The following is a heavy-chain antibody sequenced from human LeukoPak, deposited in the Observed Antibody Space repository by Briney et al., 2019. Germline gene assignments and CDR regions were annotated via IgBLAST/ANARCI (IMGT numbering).Heavy chain of an antibody. CDR2: ISSSSSNI. D-gene: IGHD3-22*01. Sequence: PGGSLRLSCAASGFTFSSYGMHWVRQAPGKGLEWVSSISSSSSNIYYADSVKGRFTISRDNAKNSLYLQMNSLRAEDTAAYYCARGPTMKMDVWGKGTTVTVSS. CDR3: ARGPTMKMDV. J-gene: IGHJ6*04. V-gene: IGHV3-21*01. CDR1: GFTFSSYG.